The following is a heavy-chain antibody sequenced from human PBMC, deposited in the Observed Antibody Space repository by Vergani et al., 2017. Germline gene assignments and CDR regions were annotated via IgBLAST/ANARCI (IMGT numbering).Heavy chain of an antibody. V-gene: IGHV4-34*01. J-gene: IGHJ4*02. Sequence: QVQLQQWGAGLLKPSETLSLTCAVYGGSFSGYYWSWIRQPPGKGLEWIGEINHSGSTNYNPSVKSGVTISVDTSTNQSSLKLSSVTAADTAVYYCAGDGGRGYYDSSGYYGYWGQGTLVTVSS. CDR3: AGDGGRGYYDSSGYYGY. D-gene: IGHD3-22*01. CDR1: GGSFSGYY. CDR2: INHSGST.